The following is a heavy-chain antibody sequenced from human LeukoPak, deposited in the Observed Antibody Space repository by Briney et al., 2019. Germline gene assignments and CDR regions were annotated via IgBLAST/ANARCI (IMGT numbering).Heavy chain of an antibody. CDR1: GFTFSSYG. Sequence: PGGSLRLSCAASGFTFSSYGMHWVRQAPGKGLEWVAVIWYDGSNKYYADSVKGRFTISRDNSKNTLYLQMNSLRAEDTAVYYCAKVAGTAAASYYYYYMDVWGKGTTVTVSS. CDR2: IWYDGSNK. CDR3: AKVAGTAAASYYYYYMDV. V-gene: IGHV3-33*06. J-gene: IGHJ6*03. D-gene: IGHD6-13*01.